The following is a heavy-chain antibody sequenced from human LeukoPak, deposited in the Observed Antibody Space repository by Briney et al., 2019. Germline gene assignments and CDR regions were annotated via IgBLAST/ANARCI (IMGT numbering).Heavy chain of an antibody. Sequence: SQTLSLTCAISGDSVSSNSAAWNWIRQSPSSGLEWLGRTYYRSKWYTEYAVSVKTRITINTDTSKNQFSLKLNSVTPEDTAVYYCAREAYYYDSSGYYLDYWGQGTLVTASS. J-gene: IGHJ4*02. CDR1: GDSVSSNSAA. CDR3: AREAYYYDSSGYYLDY. D-gene: IGHD3-22*01. V-gene: IGHV6-1*01. CDR2: TYYRSKWYT.